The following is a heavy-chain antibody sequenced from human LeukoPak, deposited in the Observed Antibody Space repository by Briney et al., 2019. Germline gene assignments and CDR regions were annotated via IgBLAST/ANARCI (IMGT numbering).Heavy chain of an antibody. Sequence: GGSLRLSCAASGFIFSRYALNWVRLAPGKGLECVSSISGSGSRTYYADSVKGRFTISRDNSKNTLFLQMNSLRAEDTAVYYCAKDALISFRGAWSQSDYWGQGTLVTVSS. CDR2: ISGSGSRT. CDR3: AKDALISFRGAWSQSDY. D-gene: IGHD3-16*02. CDR1: GFIFSRYA. V-gene: IGHV3-23*01. J-gene: IGHJ4*02.